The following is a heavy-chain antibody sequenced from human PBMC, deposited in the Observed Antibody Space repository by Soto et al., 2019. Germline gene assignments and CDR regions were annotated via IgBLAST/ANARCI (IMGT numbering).Heavy chain of an antibody. CDR3: ERLGYCSSTSCYGGYYYYMDV. J-gene: IGHJ6*03. Sequence: ASVKVSCKASGYTFTSYDINWVRQATGQGLEWMGWMNPNSGNTGYAQKFQGRVTMTRDTSISTAYMELSRLRSDDAAVYYCERLGYCSSTSCYGGYYYYMDVWGKGTTVTVSS. CDR1: GYTFTSYD. V-gene: IGHV1-8*01. D-gene: IGHD2-2*03. CDR2: MNPNSGNT.